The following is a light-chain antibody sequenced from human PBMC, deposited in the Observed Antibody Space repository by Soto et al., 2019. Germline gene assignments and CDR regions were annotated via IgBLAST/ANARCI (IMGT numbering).Light chain of an antibody. Sequence: DIQMTQSPSAMSASVGDRVTITCRASQGISNKLAWFQQKPGKVPKRLIYAASSLQSGVPSRFSVTVRATEFNLTNSNLQPEDVAKYYGQPHNTYPFTFGGGTHVEIK. CDR1: QGISNK. CDR2: AAS. J-gene: IGKJ4*01. CDR3: QPHNTYPFT. V-gene: IGKV1-17*03.